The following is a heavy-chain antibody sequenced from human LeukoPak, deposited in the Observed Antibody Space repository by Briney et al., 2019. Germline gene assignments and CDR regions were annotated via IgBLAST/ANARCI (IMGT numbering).Heavy chain of an antibody. Sequence: PSETLSLTCAVSGYSISRGYYWGWIRQPPGKGPGWIGSIYHSGSTYYDPSLKSRVTLSVDTSKNQFSLKLSSVTAADTAVYYCARLGYCSSTSWATGWFVTWGEGNLVTVSS. CDR1: GYSISRGYY. CDR3: ARLGYCSSTSWATGWFVT. J-gene: IGHJ5*02. CDR2: IYHSGST. D-gene: IGHD2-2*01. V-gene: IGHV4-38-2*01.